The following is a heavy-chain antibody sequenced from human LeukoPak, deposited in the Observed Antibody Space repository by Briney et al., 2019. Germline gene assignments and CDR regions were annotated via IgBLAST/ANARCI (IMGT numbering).Heavy chain of an antibody. V-gene: IGHV3-30*03. D-gene: IGHD5-24*01. Sequence: PGRSLRLSCAASGFTFSSYGMHWVRQAPGKGLGWVGVISYDGSNKYYADSVTGRFPISRDNSKNTLYLQMNSLRAEDTAVYYCARGKDGYKRGYPLGFDHWGQGILVTVSS. CDR1: GFTFSSYG. J-gene: IGHJ4*02. CDR2: ISYDGSNK. CDR3: ARGKDGYKRGYPLGFDH.